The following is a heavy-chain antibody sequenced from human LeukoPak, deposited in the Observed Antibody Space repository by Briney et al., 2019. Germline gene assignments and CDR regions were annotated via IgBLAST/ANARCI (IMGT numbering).Heavy chain of an antibody. D-gene: IGHD6-13*01. CDR3: ARTAYSSRGAFDI. Sequence: PSETLSLTCTVSGGSTSSYYWSWIRQPPGKGLEWIGYIYYSGSTNYNPSLKSRVTISVDTSKNQFSLKLSSVTAADTAVYYCARTAYSSRGAFDIWGQGTMVTVSS. CDR1: GGSTSSYY. CDR2: IYYSGST. V-gene: IGHV4-59*12. J-gene: IGHJ3*02.